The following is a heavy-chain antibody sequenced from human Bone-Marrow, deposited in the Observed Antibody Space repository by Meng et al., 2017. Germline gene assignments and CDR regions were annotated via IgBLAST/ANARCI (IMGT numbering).Heavy chain of an antibody. D-gene: IGHD3-22*01. Sequence: ASVKVSCKASGYTFTSYGISWVRQAPGQGLEWMGWISAYNGNTNYAQKLQGRVTMTTDTSTSTAYMELRSLRSDDTAVKYCPRDHDSSGYFYYYYGKYVWGQGTTVTVSS. CDR2: ISAYNGNT. J-gene: IGHJ6*02. V-gene: IGHV1-18*01. CDR1: GYTFTSYG. CDR3: PRDHDSSGYFYYYYGKYV.